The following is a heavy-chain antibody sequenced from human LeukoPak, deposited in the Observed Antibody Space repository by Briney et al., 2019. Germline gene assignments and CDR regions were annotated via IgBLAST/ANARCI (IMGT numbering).Heavy chain of an antibody. CDR3: TRSPYTAMGNY. CDR1: GFTFSGSA. Sequence: GGSLRLSCAASGFTFSGSAMHWVRQASGKGLEWVGRIRSKANSYATAYAASVEGRFTISRDDSKNTAYLQMNSLKTEDTAVYYCTRSPYTAMGNYWGQGTLVTVSS. CDR2: IRSKANSYAT. J-gene: IGHJ4*02. D-gene: IGHD5-18*01. V-gene: IGHV3-73*01.